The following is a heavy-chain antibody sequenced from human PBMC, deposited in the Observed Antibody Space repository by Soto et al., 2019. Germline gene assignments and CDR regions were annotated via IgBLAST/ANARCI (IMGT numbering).Heavy chain of an antibody. D-gene: IGHD6-13*01. CDR2: MYYSGST. J-gene: IGHJ4*02. CDR3: ARGYRQSGYSSSWVFDY. CDR1: GGSINSGGYY. Sequence: QVQLRESGPGLVKPSQTLPLTCTVSGGSINSGGYYWNWIRQHPGKGLGWIGYMYYSGSTYYNPSLRSRVIISADTSENHFSLKLSSVTAADTAVYFCARGYRQSGYSSSWVFDYWGQGTLVNVSS. V-gene: IGHV4-31*03.